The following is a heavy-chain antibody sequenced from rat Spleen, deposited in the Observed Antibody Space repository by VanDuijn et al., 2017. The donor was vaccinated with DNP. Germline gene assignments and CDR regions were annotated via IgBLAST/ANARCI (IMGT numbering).Heavy chain of an antibody. CDR1: GFIFNNHW. J-gene: IGHJ2*01. Sequence: EVQLVESGGGPVQPGRSLKLSCIASGFIFNNHWMTWIRQAPGKGLEWVASITNSGDGTYYSDSVKGRFSISRDNAKSTLYLQVNSLRSEDTATYYCAGRPPPTRGPFDYWGQGVTVTVSS. CDR3: AGRPPPTRGPFDY. CDR2: ITNSGDGT. V-gene: IGHV5-31*01. D-gene: IGHD1-4*01.